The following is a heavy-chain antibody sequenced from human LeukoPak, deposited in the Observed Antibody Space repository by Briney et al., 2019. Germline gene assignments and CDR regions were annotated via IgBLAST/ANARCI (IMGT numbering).Heavy chain of an antibody. CDR3: ARVEGSYYYYMDV. CDR1: GCTFTGYY. J-gene: IGHJ6*03. V-gene: IGHV1-2*02. D-gene: IGHD5-24*01. CDR2: INPNSGGT. Sequence: GASVKVSCKASGCTFTGYYMHWVRQAPGQGLEWMGWINPNSGGTNYAQKFQGRVTMTRDTSISTAYMELSRLRSDDTAVYYCARVEGSYYYYMDVWGKGTTVTVSS.